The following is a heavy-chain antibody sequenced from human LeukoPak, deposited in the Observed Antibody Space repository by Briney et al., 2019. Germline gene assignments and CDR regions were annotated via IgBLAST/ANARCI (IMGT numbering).Heavy chain of an antibody. CDR2: ISSSGSSI. Sequence: GGSLRLSCAASGFTFSDYYMSWIRQAPGKGLEWVSYISSSGSSIYYADSVKGRLTISRDNAKNSLYLQMNSLGAEDTAVYYCATNGDYYDSSGYFDAFDIWGQGTMVTVSS. CDR1: GFTFSDYY. CDR3: ATNGDYYDSSGYFDAFDI. J-gene: IGHJ3*02. V-gene: IGHV3-11*04. D-gene: IGHD3-22*01.